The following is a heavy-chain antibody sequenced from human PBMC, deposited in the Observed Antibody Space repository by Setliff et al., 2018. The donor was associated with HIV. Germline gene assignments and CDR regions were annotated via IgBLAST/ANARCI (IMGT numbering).Heavy chain of an antibody. CDR3: ARYRSPGNSEYYFDY. J-gene: IGHJ4*02. CDR2: ISGSAGST. V-gene: IGHV3-23*01. Sequence: GGSLRLSCAASGFTFSSFAMTWVRQAPGKGLEWVSSISGSAGSTYYADSVKGRFIISRDNSNNMLHLQMNSLRAEDTAVYYCARYRSPGNSEYYFDYWGQGALVTVSS. D-gene: IGHD4-4*01. CDR1: GFTFSSFA.